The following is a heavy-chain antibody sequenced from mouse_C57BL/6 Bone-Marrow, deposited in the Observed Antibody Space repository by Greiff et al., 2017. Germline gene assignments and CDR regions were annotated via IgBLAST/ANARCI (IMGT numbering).Heavy chain of an antibody. CDR3: ARGGQLRVVAFAY. CDR2: IYPGSGST. V-gene: IGHV1-55*01. D-gene: IGHD3-2*02. CDR1: GYTFTSYW. Sequence: QVQLQQPGAELVKPGASVQMSCKASGYTFTSYWITWVKQRPGQGLEWIGDIYPGSGSTNYNEKFKSKATLTVDTSSSTAYMQLSSLTSEDSAVYYCARGGQLRVVAFAYWGQGTLVTVSA. J-gene: IGHJ3*01.